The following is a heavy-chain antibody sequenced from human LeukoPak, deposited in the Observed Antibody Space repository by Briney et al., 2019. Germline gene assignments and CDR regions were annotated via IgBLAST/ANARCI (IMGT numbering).Heavy chain of an antibody. D-gene: IGHD6-19*01. CDR3: AREKGSGLGYGMDA. J-gene: IGHJ6*02. CDR2: VYYSGTTEYT. CDR1: GGSIGYYY. V-gene: IGHV4-59*12. Sequence: SETLSLTCTLSGGSIGYYYWSWIRQPPGKGLEWIGWVYYSGTTEYTKYNASLESRVTIWLDTSKKQFSLILTSVTAADTALYYCAREKGSGLGYGMDAWGPGTSVTVSS.